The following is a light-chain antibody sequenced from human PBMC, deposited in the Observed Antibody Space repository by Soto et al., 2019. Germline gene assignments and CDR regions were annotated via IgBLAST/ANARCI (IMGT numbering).Light chain of an antibody. V-gene: IGLV8-61*01. Sequence: QAVVTQEPSFSVSPGGTVTLTCGLSAGSVSTNYFPSWYQQTPGQAPRTLIYSTNTRSSGVPDRFSGSILGNKAALTITGAQADDESDYYCVMYVGRAVVFGGGTKLTVL. CDR2: STN. CDR1: AGSVSTNYF. J-gene: IGLJ2*01. CDR3: VMYVGRAVV.